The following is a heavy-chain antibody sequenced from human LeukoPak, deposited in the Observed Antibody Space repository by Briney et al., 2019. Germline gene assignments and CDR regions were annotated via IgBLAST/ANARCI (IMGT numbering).Heavy chain of an antibody. CDR2: IDPSDSYT. CDR3: ARHFTGGPVDYYYGMDV. CDR1: GYSFTSYW. V-gene: IGHV5-10-1*01. D-gene: IGHD2-8*02. J-gene: IGHJ6*02. Sequence: PGESLKISCKGSGYSFTSYWISWVRQMPGKGLEWMGRIDPSDSYTNYSPSFQGHVTISADKSISTAYLQWSSLKASDTAMYYCARHFTGGPVDYYYGMDVWGQGTTVTVSS.